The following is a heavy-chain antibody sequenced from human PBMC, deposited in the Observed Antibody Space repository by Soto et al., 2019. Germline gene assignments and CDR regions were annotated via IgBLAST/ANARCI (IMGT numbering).Heavy chain of an antibody. CDR3: ARSQGSSTSLEIYYYYYYGMDV. V-gene: IGHV1-69*01. Sequence: QVQLVQSGAEVKKPGSSVKVSCKASGGTFSSYAISWVRQAPGQGLEWMGGIIPIPGTANYAQKFQGRVTITEDESTSTAYMGLSRLRSAATAVYYCARSQGSSTSLEIYYYYYYGMDVWGQGTTVTVSS. J-gene: IGHJ6*02. D-gene: IGHD2-2*01. CDR2: IIPIPGTA. CDR1: GGTFSSYA.